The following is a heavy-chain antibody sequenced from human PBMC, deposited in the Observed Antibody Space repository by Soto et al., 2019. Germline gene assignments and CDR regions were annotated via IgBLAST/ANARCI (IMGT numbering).Heavy chain of an antibody. CDR1: GYTFTFYY. J-gene: IGHJ3*02. CDR2: INPNSGGT. V-gene: IGHV1-2*02. Sequence: SSVKVPCKASGYTFTFYYMHWVRQAPGQGLEWMGWINPNSGGTNYAQKFQGSVTMTRDTSISTAYMELSRLRSDDTAVYYCATELNCGGDCYALDAFDIWGQGTMVTVSS. CDR3: ATELNCGGDCYALDAFDI. D-gene: IGHD2-21*02.